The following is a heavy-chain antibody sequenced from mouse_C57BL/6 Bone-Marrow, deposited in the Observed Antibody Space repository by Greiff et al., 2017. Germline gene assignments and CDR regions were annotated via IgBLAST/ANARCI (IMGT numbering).Heavy chain of an antibody. V-gene: IGHV14-4*01. D-gene: IGHD2-1*01. Sequence: VQLQQSGAELVRPGASVKLSCTASGFNIKDDYMHWVKQRPEQGLEWIGWIDPENGDTEYASKFQGKATITADKSSNTAYLALSSLTSEDTAVYYCTTGCLLWPHWSQGTTLTVSS. CDR2: IDPENGDT. CDR3: TTGCLLWPH. CDR1: GFNIKDDY. J-gene: IGHJ2*01.